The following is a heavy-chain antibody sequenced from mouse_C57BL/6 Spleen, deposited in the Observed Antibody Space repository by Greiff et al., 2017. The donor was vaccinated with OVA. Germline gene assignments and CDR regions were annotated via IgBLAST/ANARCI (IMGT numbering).Heavy chain of an antibody. CDR1: GFTFSDYG. V-gene: IGHV5-15*01. J-gene: IGHJ2*01. Sequence: EVQRVEPGGGLVQPGGSLKLSCAASGFTFSDYGMAWVRQAPRQGPEWVAFISNLAYSIYYADTVTGRFTISRENAKNTLYLEMSSLRSEDTAMYYCARQGDYGSIYFDYWGQGTTLTVSS. CDR3: ARQGDYGSIYFDY. D-gene: IGHD1-1*01. CDR2: ISNLAYSI.